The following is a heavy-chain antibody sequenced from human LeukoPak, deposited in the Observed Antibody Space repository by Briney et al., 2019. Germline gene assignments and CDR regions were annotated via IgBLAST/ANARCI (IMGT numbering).Heavy chain of an antibody. CDR1: GYTFNGYP. D-gene: IGHD3-10*01. CDR2: INPNSGAT. CDR3: ARDRGSGSYDPVDY. J-gene: IGHJ4*02. Sequence: GAPVKVSCKASGYTFNGYPMHWVRQAPGQGLEWMGWINPNSGATNYAQKLQGRVTMTRDTSMSTAYMELSRLRSDDTAVYYCARDRGSGSYDPVDYWGQGTLVTVSS. V-gene: IGHV1-2*02.